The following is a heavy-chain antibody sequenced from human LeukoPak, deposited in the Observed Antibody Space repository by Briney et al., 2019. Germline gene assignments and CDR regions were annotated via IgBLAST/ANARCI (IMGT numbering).Heavy chain of an antibody. CDR3: ARVVGNYYDSSGYYLFDY. D-gene: IGHD3-22*01. Sequence: SETLSLTCAVYGGSFSAYYWGWIRQPPGKGLEWIGSIYHSGSTYYNPSLKSRVTISVDTSKNQFSLKLSSVTAADTAVYYCARVVGNYYDSSGYYLFDYWGQGTLVTVSS. J-gene: IGHJ4*02. CDR1: GGSFSAYY. CDR2: IYHSGST. V-gene: IGHV4-38-2*01.